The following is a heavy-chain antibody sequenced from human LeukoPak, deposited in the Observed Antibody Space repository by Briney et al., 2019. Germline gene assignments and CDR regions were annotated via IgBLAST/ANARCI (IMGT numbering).Heavy chain of an antibody. CDR2: ISSSGSTI. CDR3: AKSFRSTSLDY. J-gene: IGHJ4*02. CDR1: GLTFSSYE. Sequence: GGSLRLSCAASGLTFSSYEMNWVRQAPGKGLEWVSYISSSGSTIYYADSVKGRFTISRDNAKNSLYLQMNSLRAGDTAVYYCAKSFRSTSLDYWGQGTLVTVSS. V-gene: IGHV3-48*03. D-gene: IGHD2-2*01.